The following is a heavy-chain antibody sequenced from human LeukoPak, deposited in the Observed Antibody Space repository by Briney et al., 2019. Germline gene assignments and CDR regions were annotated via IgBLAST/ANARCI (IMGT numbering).Heavy chain of an antibody. V-gene: IGHV3-74*01. CDR1: GFTFRNYC. CDR3: ARDLGQYYDTSDNWFDP. J-gene: IGHJ5*02. D-gene: IGHD3-22*01. Sequence: GGSLRLSCAASGFTFRNYCMHWVRQAPGKGLVWVSRINSDGINTSYADSVKGRFTISRDNPKNTLNLRMNSLRAEDTAVYYCARDLGQYYDTSDNWFDPWGQGTLVTVSS. CDR2: INSDGINT.